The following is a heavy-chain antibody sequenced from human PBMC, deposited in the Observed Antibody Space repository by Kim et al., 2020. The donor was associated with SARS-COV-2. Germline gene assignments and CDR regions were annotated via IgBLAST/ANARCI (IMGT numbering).Heavy chain of an antibody. CDR3: ATLTTVSLYYFDF. J-gene: IGHJ4*02. CDR1: GGSIRRSHSY. Sequence: SETLSLTCNVSGGSIRRSHSYWGWIRQSPGKGLEWIGSISKSGSTFYSPSLKSRVTISVDTSKNQFSLKLNSMTAADTAVYYCATLTTVSLYYFDFLGQG. CDR2: ISKSGST. D-gene: IGHD1-1*01. V-gene: IGHV4-39*07.